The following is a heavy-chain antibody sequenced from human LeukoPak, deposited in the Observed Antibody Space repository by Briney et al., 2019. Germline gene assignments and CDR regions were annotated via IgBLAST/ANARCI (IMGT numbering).Heavy chain of an antibody. V-gene: IGHV1-18*01. D-gene: IGHD3-22*01. CDR3: ARGRDYDSSDSSAFDI. J-gene: IGHJ3*02. Sequence: ASVKVSCKASGYTFTSYGISWVRQAPGQGLEWMGRISAYNGNTNYAQKLQGRVTMTTDTSTSTAYMELRSLRSDDTAVYYCARGRDYDSSDSSAFDIWGQGTMVTVSS. CDR1: GYTFTSYG. CDR2: ISAYNGNT.